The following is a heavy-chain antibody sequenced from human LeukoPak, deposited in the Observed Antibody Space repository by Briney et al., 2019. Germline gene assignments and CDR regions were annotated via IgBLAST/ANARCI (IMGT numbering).Heavy chain of an antibody. J-gene: IGHJ6*03. CDR3: ASNRGSGWYYYYMDV. D-gene: IGHD6-19*01. CDR2: IYYSGST. V-gene: IGHV4-39*07. CDR1: GFTFSSYW. Sequence: PGGSLRLSCAASGFTFSSYWMSWVRQAPGKGLEWIGSIYYSGSTYYNPSLKSRVTISVDTSKNQFSLKLSSVTAADTAVYYCASNRGSGWYYYYMDVWGKGTTVTVSS.